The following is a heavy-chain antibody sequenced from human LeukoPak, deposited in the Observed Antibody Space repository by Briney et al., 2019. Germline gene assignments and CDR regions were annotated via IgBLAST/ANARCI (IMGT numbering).Heavy chain of an antibody. D-gene: IGHD3-10*01. V-gene: IGHV1-2*02. CDR1: GYTFTGYY. J-gene: IGHJ4*02. CDR2: INTNSGGT. Sequence: ASVKVSCKASGYTFTGYYMHWVRQAPGQGLEWMGWINTNSGGTNYAQKFQGRVTMTRDTSISTAYMELSRLRSDDTAVYYCAREGGEFGDLVDYWGQGTLVTVSS. CDR3: AREGGEFGDLVDY.